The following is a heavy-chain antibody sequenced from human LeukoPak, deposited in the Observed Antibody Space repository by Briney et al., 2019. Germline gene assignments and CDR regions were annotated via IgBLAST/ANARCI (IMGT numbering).Heavy chain of an antibody. Sequence: ASVKVSCKASGYTFTNFGISWVRQAPGQGLEWMGWISPYNGSTDYPQKVQGRVTVTTDTSTSTAYMELRSLRSDDTAVYYCARGGVGHCSGGSCPTSWFDPWGQGTLVTVSS. CDR3: ARGGVGHCSGGSCPTSWFDP. D-gene: IGHD2-15*01. CDR2: ISPYNGST. CDR1: GYTFTNFG. V-gene: IGHV1-18*01. J-gene: IGHJ5*02.